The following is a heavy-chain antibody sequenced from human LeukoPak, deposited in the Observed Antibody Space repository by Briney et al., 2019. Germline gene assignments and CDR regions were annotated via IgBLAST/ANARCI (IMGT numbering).Heavy chain of an antibody. CDR2: IRGGGTSE. Sequence: GSLRLSCTASGFTFSAYDMMWVRQAPGEGPEWGSAIRGGGTSEFYADSVKSRCRISRDNTKDTLFLQMYSLRAQVTAVYYCARESNGDYRGVFDMWGPERKVTVSS. V-gene: IGHV3-23*01. CDR1: GFTFSAYD. CDR3: ARESNGDYRGVFDM. D-gene: IGHD4-17*01. J-gene: IGHJ3*02.